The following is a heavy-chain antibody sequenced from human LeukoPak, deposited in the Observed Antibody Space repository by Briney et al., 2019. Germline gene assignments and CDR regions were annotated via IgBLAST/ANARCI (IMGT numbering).Heavy chain of an antibody. CDR1: GFTFNYYM. J-gene: IGHJ4*02. V-gene: IGHV3-21*01. CDR3: ARDRSSVGGLDY. Sequence: GGSLRLSCAASGFTFNYYMMTWFRQAPAKGLEWVSSITGSSSHLYYADSVKGRFTISRDNAKNAVYLQMNSLRGEDMAVYYCARDRSSVGGLDYWGQGTPVTVSS. CDR2: ITGSSSHL. D-gene: IGHD4-23*01.